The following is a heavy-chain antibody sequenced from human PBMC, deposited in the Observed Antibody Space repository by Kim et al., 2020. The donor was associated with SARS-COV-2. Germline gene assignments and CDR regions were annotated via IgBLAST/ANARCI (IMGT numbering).Heavy chain of an antibody. V-gene: IGHV1-69*04. CDR3: ARDRQGYGMDV. J-gene: IGHJ6*02. CDR2: IIPILGIA. CDR1: GGTFSSYA. Sequence: SVKVSCKASGGTFSSYAISWVRQAPGQGLEWMGRIIPILGIANYAKKFQGRVTITADKSTSTAYMELSSLRSEDTAVYYCARDRQGYGMDVWGQGTTVTVSS.